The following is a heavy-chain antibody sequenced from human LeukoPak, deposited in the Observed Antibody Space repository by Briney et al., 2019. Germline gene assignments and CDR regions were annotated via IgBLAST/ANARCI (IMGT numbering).Heavy chain of an antibody. CDR1: GYTFTSYD. Sequence: GASVKVSCKASGYTFTSYDINWVRQATGQGLEWMAWMNPNNASTGYGQKFQGRVTLTKNIAINTAYMELSSLRPEDTAVYYCARGLNGNYDSGAYAYWGQGTLVTVSS. D-gene: IGHD3-22*01. J-gene: IGHJ4*02. CDR2: MNPNNAST. V-gene: IGHV1-8*01. CDR3: ARGLNGNYDSGAYAY.